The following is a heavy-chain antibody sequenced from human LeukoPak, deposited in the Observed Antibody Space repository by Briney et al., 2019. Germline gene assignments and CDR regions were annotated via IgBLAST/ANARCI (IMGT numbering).Heavy chain of an antibody. V-gene: IGHV1-69*06. D-gene: IGHD6-13*01. J-gene: IGHJ3*02. Sequence: ASVKVSCKASGGTFSSYAISWVRQAPGQGLEWMGGIIPIFGTANYAQKLQGRVTITADKSTSTAYMELSSLRSEDTAVYYCARDRSSSWYTPHDAFDIWGQGTMVTVSS. CDR1: GGTFSSYA. CDR3: ARDRSSSWYTPHDAFDI. CDR2: IIPIFGTA.